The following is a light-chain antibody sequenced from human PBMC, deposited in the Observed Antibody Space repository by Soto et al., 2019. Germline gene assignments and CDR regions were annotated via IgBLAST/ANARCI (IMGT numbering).Light chain of an antibody. J-gene: IGKJ4*01. Sequence: DIQLTQSPSFLSAAVGERVTITCRASQDISSSLSWYQQRPGKAPKLLIYAAPTLQSAVPSRFSGSGSGTDFTLTINSLQPEDFATYYCQQLSIYPLTFGGGTKVEIK. CDR1: QDISSS. V-gene: IGKV1-9*01. CDR2: AAP. CDR3: QQLSIYPLT.